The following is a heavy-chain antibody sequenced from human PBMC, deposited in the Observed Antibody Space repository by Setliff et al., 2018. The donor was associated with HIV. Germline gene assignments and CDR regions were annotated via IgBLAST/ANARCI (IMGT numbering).Heavy chain of an antibody. CDR3: ARVQMAYAAFDF. J-gene: IGHJ3*01. CDR1: GGSISTYY. CDR2: IYFTGSS. Sequence: SETLSLTCTVSGGSISTYYWSWIRQPPGKGLDWIGSIYFTGSSDNNPSLKSRVTLSVDTSKHQFSLKLSSVTTADTAVYYCARVQMAYAAFDFWGQGKMVTVS. D-gene: IGHD4-17*01. V-gene: IGHV4-59*01.